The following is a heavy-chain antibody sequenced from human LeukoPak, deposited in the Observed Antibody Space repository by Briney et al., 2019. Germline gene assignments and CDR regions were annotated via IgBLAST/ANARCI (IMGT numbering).Heavy chain of an antibody. CDR3: ARLTKDYDILTGYYYPIGYNFDY. CDR1: GGSFSGYY. V-gene: IGHV4-34*01. J-gene: IGHJ4*02. Sequence: PSETLSLTCAVYGGSFSGYYWSWIRQPPGKGLEWIGEINHSGSTNYNPSLKSRVTISVDTSKNQFSLKLSSVTAADTAVYYCARLTKDYDILTGYYYPIGYNFDYWGQGTLVTVSS. D-gene: IGHD3-9*01. CDR2: INHSGST.